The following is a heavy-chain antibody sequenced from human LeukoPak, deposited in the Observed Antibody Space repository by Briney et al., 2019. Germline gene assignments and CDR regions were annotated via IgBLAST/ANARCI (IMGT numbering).Heavy chain of an antibody. V-gene: IGHV3-74*01. CDR3: ARDAVDTANAV. CDR1: GFTFTTYW. CDR2: INSDGSIT. D-gene: IGHD5-18*01. Sequence: PGGSLRLSCAASGFTFTTYWMHWVRQAPGKGLVWVSHINSDGSITSYADSVKGRFTISRDIAKNTLYLQMNSLRAEDTAVYYCARDAVDTANAVWGQGTTVTVSS. J-gene: IGHJ6*02.